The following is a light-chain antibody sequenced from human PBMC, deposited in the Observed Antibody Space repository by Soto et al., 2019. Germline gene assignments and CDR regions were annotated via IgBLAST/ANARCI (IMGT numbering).Light chain of an antibody. CDR1: QSISGY. J-gene: IGKJ1*01. Sequence: DIQMTQSPSSLPASVGDGVTITCRTSQSISGYLNWYRHKPGKAPTLLIYAASTLQSGVPSRFSGRGSGTDFTLTISSLQPEDFATYSCQQLSGYPWTFGQGTKVDIK. CDR2: AAS. V-gene: IGKV1-39*01. CDR3: QQLSGYPWT.